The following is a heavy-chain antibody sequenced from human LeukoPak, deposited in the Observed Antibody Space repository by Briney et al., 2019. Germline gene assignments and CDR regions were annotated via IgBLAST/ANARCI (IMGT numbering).Heavy chain of an antibody. CDR2: ISSSGSTI. CDR3: ARERRGYCSSTSCSWFDP. CDR1: GFTFSDYY. J-gene: IGHJ5*02. V-gene: IGHV3-11*04. D-gene: IGHD2-2*01. Sequence: AGGSLRLSCAASGFTFSDYYMSWIRQAPGKGLEWVSYISSSGSTIYYADSVKGRFTISRDNAKNSLYLQMNSLRVEDTAVYYCARERRGYCSSTSCSWFDPWGQGTLVTVSS.